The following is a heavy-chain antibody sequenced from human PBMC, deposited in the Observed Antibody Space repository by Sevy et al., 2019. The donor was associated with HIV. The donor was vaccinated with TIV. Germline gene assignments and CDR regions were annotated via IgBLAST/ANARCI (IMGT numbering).Heavy chain of an antibody. CDR3: ARESWNTDLDY. CDR1: GFIFSDYY. CDR2: ISSTRGSTT. V-gene: IGHV3-11*01. Sequence: GESLKISCAGSGFIFSDYYMSWIRQAPGKGLEWISYISSTRGSTTHYADSVKGRFTISRDNAKNSLYLQMNSLRVEATAVYYCARESWNTDLDYWGQGTLVTVSS. D-gene: IGHD5-18*01. J-gene: IGHJ4*02.